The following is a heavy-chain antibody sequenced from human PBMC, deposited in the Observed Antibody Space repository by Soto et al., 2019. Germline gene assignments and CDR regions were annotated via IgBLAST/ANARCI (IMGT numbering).Heavy chain of an antibody. D-gene: IGHD3-22*01. J-gene: IGHJ4*02. Sequence: ESLKISCKGSGYTFTDYWIGWVRQLPGKGLEWMGIIYPGDSDTRYSPSFQGHVTISATKSITTVFLQWSSLRASDTAMYYCARQIYDSDTGPNFQYYFDSWGQGTPVTVSS. CDR1: GYTFTDYW. CDR2: IYPGDSDT. V-gene: IGHV5-51*01. CDR3: ARQIYDSDTGPNFQYYFDS.